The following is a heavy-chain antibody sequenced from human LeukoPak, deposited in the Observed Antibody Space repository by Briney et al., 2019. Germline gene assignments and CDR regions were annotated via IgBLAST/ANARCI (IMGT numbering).Heavy chain of an antibody. CDR2: VNGDESSA. D-gene: IGHD1-26*01. J-gene: IGHJ6*02. Sequence: GGSLRLSCAASGFTFTTYWMHWFRQAPGRGLVWVARVNGDESSAMYADSVKGRFTISRDNGKNSLYLQMNSLRSEDTALYYCATWAFYHGLDVWGQGTTVTVSS. V-gene: IGHV3-74*03. CDR3: ATWAFYHGLDV. CDR1: GFTFTTYW.